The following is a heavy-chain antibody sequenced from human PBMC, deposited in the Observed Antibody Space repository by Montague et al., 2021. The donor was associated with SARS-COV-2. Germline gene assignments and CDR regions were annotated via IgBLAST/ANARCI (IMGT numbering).Heavy chain of an antibody. J-gene: IGHJ5*02. CDR3: ARGADYDFWSGFLRYKWFDP. CDR2: INHSGST. Sequence: SETLSLTCAVYGGSFSGYYWNWIRQTPAKGLEWIGEINHSGSTNYNPSFKSRLTISVDTSKKQFSLKLNSMTAADTAVYYCARGADYDFWSGFLRYKWFDPWGLGTPVTVSS. D-gene: IGHD3-3*01. V-gene: IGHV4-34*01. CDR1: GGSFSGYY.